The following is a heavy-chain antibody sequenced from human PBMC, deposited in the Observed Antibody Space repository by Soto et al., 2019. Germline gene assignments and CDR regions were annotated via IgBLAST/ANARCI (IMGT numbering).Heavy chain of an antibody. CDR2: INPSGGST. D-gene: IGHD3-22*01. V-gene: IGHV1-46*01. Sequence: QVQLVQSGAEVKKPGASVKVSCKASGYTFTSYYMHWVRQAPGQGLEWMGIINPSGGSTSYAQKFQGRVTMTRDTSTSTVYMELSSLRSEDTAVYYCARDLTYYDSSGYRTPGDAFVIWGQGTMVTVSS. J-gene: IGHJ3*02. CDR1: GYTFTSYY. CDR3: ARDLTYYDSSGYRTPGDAFVI.